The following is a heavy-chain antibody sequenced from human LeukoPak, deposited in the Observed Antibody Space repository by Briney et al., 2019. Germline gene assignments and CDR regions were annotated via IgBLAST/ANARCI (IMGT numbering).Heavy chain of an antibody. V-gene: IGHV1-69*05. CDR2: IIPIFGTA. Sequence: GSSVKVSCKASGGTFSSYAISWVRQAPGQGLEWMGGIIPIFGTANYAQRFQGRVTITTDESTSTAYMELSSLRSEDTAVYYCASSVGGGSYGGGYWGQGTLVTVSS. J-gene: IGHJ4*02. D-gene: IGHD1-26*01. CDR1: GGTFSSYA. CDR3: ASSVGGGSYGGGY.